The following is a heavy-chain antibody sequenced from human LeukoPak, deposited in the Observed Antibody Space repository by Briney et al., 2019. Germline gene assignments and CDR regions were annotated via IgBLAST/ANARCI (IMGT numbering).Heavy chain of an antibody. Sequence: SETLSLTCAVYGWSFNGYYWSWIRQPPGKGLEWIGEINHSGSTNYNPSLKSRVTISVDTSKNQFSPKLSPVAAADTAVYYCAREARSNHDRFYYYYYYMDVWGKGTTVTVSS. J-gene: IGHJ6*03. CDR1: GWSFNGYY. D-gene: IGHD4-11*01. CDR3: AREARSNHDRFYYYYYYMDV. V-gene: IGHV4-34*01. CDR2: INHSGST.